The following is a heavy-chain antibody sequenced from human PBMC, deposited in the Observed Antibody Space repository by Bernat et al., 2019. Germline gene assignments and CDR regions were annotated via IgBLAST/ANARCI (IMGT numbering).Heavy chain of an antibody. CDR2: ISYDGSNK. Sequence: QVQLVESGGGVVQPGRSLRPSCAASGFTFSSYAMHWVRQAPGKGLEWVAVISYDGSNKYYADSVKGRFTISRDNSKNTLYLQMNSRRAEDTAVYYWARDRTGAFDIWGQGTMVTVSS. CDR1: GFTFSSYA. J-gene: IGHJ3*02. V-gene: IGHV3-30-3*01. CDR3: ARDRTGAFDI.